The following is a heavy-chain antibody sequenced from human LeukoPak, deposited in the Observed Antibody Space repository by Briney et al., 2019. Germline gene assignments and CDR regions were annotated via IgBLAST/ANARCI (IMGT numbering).Heavy chain of an antibody. CDR3: ARDHNYAFDN. V-gene: IGHV3-48*04. CDR2: FGIESGNT. J-gene: IGHJ4*02. D-gene: IGHD1-1*01. Sequence: GGSLRLSCAASGFPFIEYSMNWVRPAPGEGLEWISYFGIESGNTKSAASVRGRLPISGDSAKISLYLQMNSLRVEDTAVYYCARDHNYAFDNRGQGNLVTVSP. CDR1: GFPFIEYS.